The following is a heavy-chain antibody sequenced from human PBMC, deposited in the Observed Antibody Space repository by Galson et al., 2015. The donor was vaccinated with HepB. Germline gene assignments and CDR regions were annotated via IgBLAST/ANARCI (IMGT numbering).Heavy chain of an antibody. CDR2: ISGRGDKT. Sequence: SLRLSCAAYVFTFKNFAMRWVRQAPRKGLEWVADISGRGDKTSYAESVKGRFTISRHNSENTLYLQMNSLKIEDTAVYYCARDIFGNGAFDIWGQGTILTASS. J-gene: IGHJ3*02. CDR3: ARDIFGNGAFDI. D-gene: IGHD3-3*02. V-gene: IGHV3-23*01. CDR1: VFTFKNFA.